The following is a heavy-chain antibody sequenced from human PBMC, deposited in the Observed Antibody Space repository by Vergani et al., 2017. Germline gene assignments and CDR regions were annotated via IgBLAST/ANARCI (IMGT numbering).Heavy chain of an antibody. D-gene: IGHD2-15*01. CDR1: GGSISSSNW. CDR3: TRHWAVVAANNWFDP. CDR2: IYHSGST. Sequence: QVQLPESGPGLVKPSGTLSLTCAVSGGSISSSNWWSWVRQPPGKGLEWIGEIYHSGSTNYNPSLKSRVTISVDKSKSQFSLKLSSVTAADTAVYYCTRHWAVVAANNWFDPWGQGTLVTVSS. V-gene: IGHV4-4*02. J-gene: IGHJ5*02.